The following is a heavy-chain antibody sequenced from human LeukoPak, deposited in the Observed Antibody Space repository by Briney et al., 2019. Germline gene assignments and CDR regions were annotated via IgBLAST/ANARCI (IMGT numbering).Heavy chain of an antibody. CDR3: AKDPLAMGAYYYYYMDV. V-gene: IGHV3-23*01. J-gene: IGHJ6*03. D-gene: IGHD5-18*01. CDR2: ISGSGGST. Sequence: GGSLRLSCVGSGFTFSSHAMSWVRQAPGKGLEWVSAISGSGGSTYYADSVKGRFTISRDNSKNTLYLQMNSLGAEDTAVYYCAKDPLAMGAYYYYYMDVWGKGTTVTVSS. CDR1: GFTFSSHA.